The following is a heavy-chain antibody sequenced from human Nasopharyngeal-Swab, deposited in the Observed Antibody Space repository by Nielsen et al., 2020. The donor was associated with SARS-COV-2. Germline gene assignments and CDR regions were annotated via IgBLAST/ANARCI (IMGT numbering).Heavy chain of an antibody. V-gene: IGHV3-11*04. J-gene: IGHJ6*02. CDR1: GFTFSDYY. CDR2: ISSSGSTI. D-gene: IGHD1-7*01. CDR3: ARDHPYNWNYGGYYYYGMDV. Sequence: GESLKISCAASGFTFSDYYMSWIRQAPGKGLEWVSYISSSGSTIYYADSVKGRFTISRDNAKNSLYLQMNSPRAEDTAVYYCARDHPYNWNYGGYYYYGMDVWGQGTTVTVSS.